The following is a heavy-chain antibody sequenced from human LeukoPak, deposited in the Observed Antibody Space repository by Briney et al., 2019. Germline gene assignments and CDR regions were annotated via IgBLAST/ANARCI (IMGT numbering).Heavy chain of an antibody. D-gene: IGHD3-22*01. V-gene: IGHV3-21*01. CDR1: GFTFSSYS. Sequence: GGSLRLSCAASGFTFSSYSMNWVRQAPGKGLEWVSSISSSSSYIYYADSVKGRFTISRDNAKNSLYLQMNSLRAEDTAVYYCARSPKGRRYYYGSSGPFDYWGQGTLVTVSS. CDR3: ARSPKGRRYYYGSSGPFDY. J-gene: IGHJ4*02. CDR2: ISSSSSYI.